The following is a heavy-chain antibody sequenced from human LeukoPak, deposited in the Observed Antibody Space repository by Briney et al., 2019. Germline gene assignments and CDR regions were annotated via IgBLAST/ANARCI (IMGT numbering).Heavy chain of an antibody. Sequence: SETLSLTCTVSGGSISSFYWSWIRQAPGKGLEWIGYIYYSGSTNYNPSLKSRVNISVDTSNNQFSLQLTSVTVADTAVYYCARHATTYFFLDYWGQGTLVTVSS. D-gene: IGHD4-17*01. V-gene: IGHV4-59*08. CDR2: IYYSGST. J-gene: IGHJ4*02. CDR3: ARHATTYFFLDY. CDR1: GGSISSFY.